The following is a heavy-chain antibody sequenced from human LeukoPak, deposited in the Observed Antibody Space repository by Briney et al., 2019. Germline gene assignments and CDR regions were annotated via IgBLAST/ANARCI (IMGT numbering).Heavy chain of an antibody. CDR2: INPKDGST. CDR3: ARDRGCTTSSCYRTGLRWFDP. CDR1: GYTFTSYY. J-gene: IGHJ5*02. Sequence: ASVKVSCKASGYTFTSYYFHWVRQAPGQGLEWVATINPKDGSTDFAENFRGRVTLTRDTSTTTLYMDLHSLESADTAVYYCARDRGCTTSSCYRTGLRWFDPWGQGTLVIVSS. D-gene: IGHD2-2*01. V-gene: IGHV1-46*01.